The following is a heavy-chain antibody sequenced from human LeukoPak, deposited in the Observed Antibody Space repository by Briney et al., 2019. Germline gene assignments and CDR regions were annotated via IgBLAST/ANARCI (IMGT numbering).Heavy chain of an antibody. CDR1: GFTFRSYG. V-gene: IGHV3-30*03. CDR3: FFPGVTGKVY. J-gene: IGHJ4*02. CDR2: ISFDGNNI. Sequence: PGRSLRLSCAASGFTFRSYGMHWVRQAPGKGLEWVAVISFDGNNIYYADSVKGRFTISRDNSKNMLYLQMNSLRAEDTAVYYCFFPGVTGKVYWGQGTLVTVSS. D-gene: IGHD1-20*01.